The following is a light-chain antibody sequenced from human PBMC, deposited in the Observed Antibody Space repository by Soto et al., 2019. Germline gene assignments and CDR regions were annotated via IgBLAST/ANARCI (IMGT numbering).Light chain of an antibody. CDR1: SSNIGTSS. J-gene: IGLJ1*01. Sequence: QSALTQPPSASGTPWQTVTISCSGSSSNIGTSSVHWYKHLPGTAPKPLIYTNDQRPSGVPDRFSGSKSGTSASLAISGLQSEDEADYYCAVWDDSLNGHVFGAGTRSPS. V-gene: IGLV1-44*01. CDR2: TND. CDR3: AVWDDSLNGHV.